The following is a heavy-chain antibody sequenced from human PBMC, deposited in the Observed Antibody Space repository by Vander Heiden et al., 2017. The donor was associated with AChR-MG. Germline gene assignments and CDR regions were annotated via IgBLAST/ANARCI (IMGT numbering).Heavy chain of an antibody. Sequence: QPQLQESGPGLVKPSETLSLPCTVSGGSISSSSYYWGWIRQPPGKGLEWIGSIYYSGSTYYNPSLKSRVTISVDTSKNQFSLKLSSVTAADTAVYYCATVSPTYNWFDPWGQGTLVTVSS. CDR2: IYYSGST. V-gene: IGHV4-39*01. J-gene: IGHJ5*02. D-gene: IGHD3-10*01. CDR3: ATVSPTYNWFDP. CDR1: GGSISSSSYY.